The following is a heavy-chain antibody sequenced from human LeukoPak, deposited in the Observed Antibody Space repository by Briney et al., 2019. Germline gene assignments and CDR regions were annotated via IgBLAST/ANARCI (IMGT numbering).Heavy chain of an antibody. V-gene: IGHV4-30-2*01. J-gene: IGHJ5*02. CDR3: ARQVSPDCSSTSCSWFDP. Sequence: PSQTLSFTCAVSGGSISSGGYSWSWIRQPPGKGLEWIGYIYHSGSTYYNPSLKSRVTISVDRSKNQFSLKLSSVTAADTAVYYCARQVSPDCSSTSCSWFDPWGQGTLVTVSS. CDR2: IYHSGST. CDR1: GGSISSGGYS. D-gene: IGHD2-2*01.